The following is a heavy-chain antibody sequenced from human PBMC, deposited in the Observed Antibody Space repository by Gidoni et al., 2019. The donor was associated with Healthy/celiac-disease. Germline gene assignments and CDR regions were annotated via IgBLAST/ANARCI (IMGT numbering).Heavy chain of an antibody. CDR2: IYYSGST. CDR1: GGSISSSSYY. V-gene: IGHV4-39*07. Sequence: QLQLQESGPGLVKPSETLSLTCTVSGGSISSSSYYWGWIRQPPGKGLEWIGSIYYSGSTYYNPSLKSRVTISVDTSKNQFSLKLSSVTAADTAVYYCARETAGSPNWFDPWGQGTLVTVSS. CDR3: ARETAGSPNWFDP. D-gene: IGHD6-25*01. J-gene: IGHJ5*02.